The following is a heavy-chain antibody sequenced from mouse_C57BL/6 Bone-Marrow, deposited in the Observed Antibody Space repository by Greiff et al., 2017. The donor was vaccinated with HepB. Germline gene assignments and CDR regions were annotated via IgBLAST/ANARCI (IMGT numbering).Heavy chain of an antibody. CDR3: ARLVHYEYYFDY. CDR2: IYPGDGDT. CDR1: GYAFSSSW. V-gene: IGHV1-82*01. Sequence: QVQLQQSGPELVKPGASVKISCKASGYAFSSSWMNWVKQRPGKGLEWIGRIYPGDGDTNYNGKFKGKATLTADKSSSTAYMQRSSLTSEDSAVYFCARLVHYEYYFDYWGQGTTRTVSS. D-gene: IGHD1-1*01. J-gene: IGHJ2*01.